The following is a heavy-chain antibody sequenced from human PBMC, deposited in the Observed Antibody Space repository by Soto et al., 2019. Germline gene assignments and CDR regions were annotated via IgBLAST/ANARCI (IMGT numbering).Heavy chain of an antibody. CDR2: INHSGST. CDR1: GGSFSGYY. CDR3: ARGRDYYGSGSYYKRHFYYYYGMDV. J-gene: IGHJ6*02. Sequence: PSETLSLTCAVYGGSFSGYYWSWIRQPPGKGLEWIGEINHSGSTNYNPSLKSRVTISVDTSKNQFSLKLSSVTAADTAVYYCARGRDYYGSGSYYKRHFYYYYGMDVWGQGTTVTV. V-gene: IGHV4-34*01. D-gene: IGHD3-10*01.